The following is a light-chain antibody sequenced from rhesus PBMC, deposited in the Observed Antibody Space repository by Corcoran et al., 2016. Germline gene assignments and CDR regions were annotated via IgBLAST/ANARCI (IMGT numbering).Light chain of an antibody. CDR1: PSISSW. J-gene: IGKJ2*01. CDR2: KAS. V-gene: IGKV1-22*01. CDR3: QQYSSSPYS. Sequence: DIQMTQSPSSLSASVGDTVTITFRASPSISSWLAWYQQKPGKAPKLLIYKASSLQRGVPSRVSGRGSGTDFTLTISSLQSEDFATYYCQQYSSSPYSFGQGTKVEIK.